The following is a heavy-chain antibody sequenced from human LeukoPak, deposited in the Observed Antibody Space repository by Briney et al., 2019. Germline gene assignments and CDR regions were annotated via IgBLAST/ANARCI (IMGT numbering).Heavy chain of an antibody. CDR1: GYTFTTYA. Sequence: ASVKVSCKASGYTFTTYAMHWVRQAPGQRLEWMGWINAGNGNTKYSQKFQGRVTITRDTSASTVYMELSSLRSEDTAVYYCASRRQYCGTTSCSATFDIWGQGTMVTVSS. D-gene: IGHD2-2*01. CDR2: INAGNGNT. CDR3: ASRRQYCGTTSCSATFDI. J-gene: IGHJ3*02. V-gene: IGHV1-3*01.